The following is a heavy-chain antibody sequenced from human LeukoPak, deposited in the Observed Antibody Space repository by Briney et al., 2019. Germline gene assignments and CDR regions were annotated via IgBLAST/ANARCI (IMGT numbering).Heavy chain of an antibody. CDR3: AKIPPRCSGGSCYPYYYYYGMDV. J-gene: IGHJ6*02. Sequence: PGGSLRLSCAASGFTFDDYAMHWVRQAPGKGLEWVSGISWNSGSIGYADSVKGRFTISRDNAKNSLYLQMNSLRAEDTAVYYCAKIPPRCSGGSCYPYYYYYGMDVWGQGTTVTVSS. CDR2: ISWNSGSI. CDR1: GFTFDDYA. D-gene: IGHD2-15*01. V-gene: IGHV3-9*01.